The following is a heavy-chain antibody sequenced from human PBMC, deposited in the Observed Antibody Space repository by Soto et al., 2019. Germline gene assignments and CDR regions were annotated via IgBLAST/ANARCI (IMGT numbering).Heavy chain of an antibody. Sequence: LSLTCTVSGGSISSGGYYWSWIRQHPGKGLEWIGYIYYSGSTYYNPSLKSRVTISVDTSKNQFSLKLSSVTAADTAVYYCARETRLEPSRYFDYWGQGTLVTVSS. CDR3: ARETRLEPSRYFDY. CDR1: GGSISSGGYY. D-gene: IGHD1-1*01. CDR2: IYYSGST. J-gene: IGHJ4*02. V-gene: IGHV4-31*03.